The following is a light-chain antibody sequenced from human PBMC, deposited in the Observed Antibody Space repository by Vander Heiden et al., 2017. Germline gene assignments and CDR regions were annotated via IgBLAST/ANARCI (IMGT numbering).Light chain of an antibody. CDR3: RQALQTPRT. CDR2: LGS. CDR1: QSLLHGNGFNY. J-gene: IGKJ3*01. Sequence: DIVMTQSPLSLPVTPGEPASISCRSSQSLLHGNGFNYVDWYLQKPGQSPQLLIYLGSNRASGVPDRFSGSGSDTDFTLQISRVEAEDVGVYYCRQALQTPRTFGHGTKVDI. V-gene: IGKV2-28*01.